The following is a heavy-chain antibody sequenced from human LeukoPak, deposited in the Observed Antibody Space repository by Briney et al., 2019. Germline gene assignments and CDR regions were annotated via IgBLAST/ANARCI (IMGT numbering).Heavy chain of an antibody. J-gene: IGHJ5*02. CDR1: GYTFTSYG. Sequence: ASVNVSCKASGYTFTSYGISWVRQAPGQGLEWMGWISAYNGNTNYAQKLQGRVTMTTDTSTSTAYMELRSLRSDDTAVYYCARDRGYCSSTSCYSPNWFDPWGQGTLVTVSS. CDR2: ISAYNGNT. CDR3: ARDRGYCSSTSCYSPNWFDP. V-gene: IGHV1-18*01. D-gene: IGHD2-2*01.